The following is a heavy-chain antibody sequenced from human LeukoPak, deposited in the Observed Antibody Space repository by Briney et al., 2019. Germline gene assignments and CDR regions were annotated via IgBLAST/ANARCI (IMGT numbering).Heavy chain of an antibody. Sequence: SETLSLTCTVSGGSISSGGYYWSWVRQPPGKGLEWIGEIYHSGSTNYNPSLKSRVTISVDKSKNQFSLKLSSVTAADTAVYYCARVPYYYDSSGYYYGFDYWGQGTLVTVSS. J-gene: IGHJ4*02. CDR2: IYHSGST. D-gene: IGHD3-22*01. V-gene: IGHV4-39*07. CDR1: GGSISSGGYY. CDR3: ARVPYYYDSSGYYYGFDY.